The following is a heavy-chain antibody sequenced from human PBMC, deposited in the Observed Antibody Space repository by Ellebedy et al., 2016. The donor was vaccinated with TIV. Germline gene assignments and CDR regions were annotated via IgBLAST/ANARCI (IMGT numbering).Heavy chain of an antibody. V-gene: IGHV3-21*01. Sequence: GESLKISCAASGFTFGNHNMNWVRQAPGKGLEWVSSISSSSSYIYYADSVKGRFTISRDNAKKSLYLQMNSLRAEDTAVYYCARDVPAYGMDVWGQGTTVSVSS. CDR1: GFTFGNHN. J-gene: IGHJ6*02. CDR3: ARDVPAYGMDV. CDR2: ISSSSSYI.